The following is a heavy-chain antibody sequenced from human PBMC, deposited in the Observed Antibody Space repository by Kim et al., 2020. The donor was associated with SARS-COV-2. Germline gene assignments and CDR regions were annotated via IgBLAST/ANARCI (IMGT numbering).Heavy chain of an antibody. D-gene: IGHD3-3*01. CDR1: GGSISSYY. CDR2: IYYSGST. V-gene: IGHV4-59*08. CDR3: ARQRWLPDGYFDY. J-gene: IGHJ4*02. Sequence: SETLSLTCTVSGGSISSYYWSWIRQPPGKGLEWIGYIYYSGSTNYNPSLKSRVTISVDTSKNQFSLKLSSVTAEDTAVYYCARQRWLPDGYFDYWGQGTL.